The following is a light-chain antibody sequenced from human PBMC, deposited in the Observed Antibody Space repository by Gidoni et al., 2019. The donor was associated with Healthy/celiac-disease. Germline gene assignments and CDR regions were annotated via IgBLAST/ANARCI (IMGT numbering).Light chain of an antibody. CDR3: CSYAGSSTFRV. CDR1: SSDVGSYNL. J-gene: IGLJ2*01. CDR2: EVS. Sequence: QSALTQPASASASPGQSITLSCTGTSSDVGSYNLVSWYQQHPGKAPKLMIYEVSKRPSGVSHRFSGSKSGNTASLTISGLQAEDEADYYCCSYAGSSTFRVFGGGTKLTVL. V-gene: IGLV2-23*02.